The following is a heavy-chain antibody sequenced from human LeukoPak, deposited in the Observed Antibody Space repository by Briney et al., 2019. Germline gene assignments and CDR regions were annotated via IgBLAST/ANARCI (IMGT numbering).Heavy chain of an antibody. V-gene: IGHV3-7*01. CDR2: RKQDGGEK. Sequence: GGSLRLSCAASGFTLSTFWMSWVRQAPGKGLEWVANRKQDGGEKYYVDSVKGRFTISRDNAKNSLYLQMNSLRVEDTAVYYCATSQTTSGRYGNAFDIWGQGMMVIVSS. CDR3: ATSQTTSGRYGNAFDI. J-gene: IGHJ3*02. CDR1: GFTLSTFW. D-gene: IGHD6-19*01.